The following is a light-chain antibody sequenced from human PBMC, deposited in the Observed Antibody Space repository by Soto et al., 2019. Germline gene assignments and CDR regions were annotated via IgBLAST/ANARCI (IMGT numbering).Light chain of an antibody. J-gene: IGKJ3*01. Sequence: DVQLTQSPSFLSASVGDRVTITCRASQGMNNYLAWYQQKPGRAPRLLIHVASTLHSGVPSRFSGSGSGTEFTLTISSLQPEDFATYYCQQRNTYAFNFGPGTKVDI. V-gene: IGKV1-9*01. CDR3: QQRNTYAFN. CDR2: VAS. CDR1: QGMNNY.